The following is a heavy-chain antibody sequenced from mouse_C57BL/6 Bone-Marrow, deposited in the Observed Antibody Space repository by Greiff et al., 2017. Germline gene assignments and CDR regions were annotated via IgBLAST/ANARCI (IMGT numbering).Heavy chain of an antibody. D-gene: IGHD3-3*01. V-gene: IGHV14-4*01. CDR2: IDPENGDT. CDR3: TTGDPAGFAY. Sequence: EVQLVESGAELVRPGASVKLSCTASGFNIKDDYMHWVKQRPEQGLEWIGWIDPENGDTEYASKFQGKATITADTSSNTAYLQLSSLTSEDTAVYYCTTGDPAGFAYWGQGTLVTVSA. CDR1: GFNIKDDY. J-gene: IGHJ3*01.